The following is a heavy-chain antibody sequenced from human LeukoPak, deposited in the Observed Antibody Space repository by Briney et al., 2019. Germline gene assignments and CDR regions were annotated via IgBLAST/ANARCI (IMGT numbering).Heavy chain of an antibody. V-gene: IGHV3-21*04. CDR3: ARRAGAYSHPYDY. CDR2: ISSSSSYI. CDR1: GFTFSNYG. J-gene: IGHJ4*02. D-gene: IGHD4/OR15-4a*01. Sequence: GGSLRLSCAASGFTFSNYGMNWVRQAPGKGLEWVSFISSSSSYINYGDSVKGRFTISRDNSKNTLYLQMNSLRAEDTAVYYCARRAGAYSHPYDYWGQGTLVTVSS.